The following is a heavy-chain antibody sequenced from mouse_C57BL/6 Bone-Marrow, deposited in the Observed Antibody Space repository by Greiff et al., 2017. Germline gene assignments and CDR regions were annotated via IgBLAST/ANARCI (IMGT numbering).Heavy chain of an antibody. CDR1: GYTFTSYW. V-gene: IGHV1-7*01. CDR3: ARTRVRLRRWAMDY. Sequence: VQLQQSGAELAKPGASVKLSCKASGYTFTSYWMHWVKQRPGQGLEWIGYINPSSGYTKYNQKFKDKDTLTADKSSSTAYMQLSSLTYEDSAVYYCARTRVRLRRWAMDYWGQGTSVTVSS. J-gene: IGHJ4*01. CDR2: INPSSGYT. D-gene: IGHD2-14*01.